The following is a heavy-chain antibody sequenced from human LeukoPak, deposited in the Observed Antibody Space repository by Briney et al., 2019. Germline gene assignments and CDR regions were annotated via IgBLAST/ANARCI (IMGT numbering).Heavy chain of an antibody. Sequence: GGSLRLSCAASGFTFSSYSMNWVHQAPGKGLEWVANIKQDGSEKYYVDSVKGRFTISRDNAKNSLYLQMNSLRAEDTAVYYCASRDQSCSGGVCYPIDYWGQGALVTVSP. V-gene: IGHV3-7*01. CDR1: GFTFSSYS. D-gene: IGHD2-15*01. CDR3: ASRDQSCSGGVCYPIDY. CDR2: IKQDGSEK. J-gene: IGHJ4*02.